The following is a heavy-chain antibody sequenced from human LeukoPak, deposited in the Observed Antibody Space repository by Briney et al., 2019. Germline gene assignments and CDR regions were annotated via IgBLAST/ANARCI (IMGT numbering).Heavy chain of an antibody. CDR1: GFTFNTYW. Sequence: PGGSLRLSCAASGFTFNTYWMHWVRQAPGKGLEWVSGISWNSGGIDYADSVKGRFTISRDNAKNSLFLQMNSLRPEDTALYYCAKGHYYGSGSSATWFDPWGQGTLVTVSS. V-gene: IGHV3-9*01. CDR2: ISWNSGGI. CDR3: AKGHYYGSGSSATWFDP. D-gene: IGHD3-10*01. J-gene: IGHJ5*02.